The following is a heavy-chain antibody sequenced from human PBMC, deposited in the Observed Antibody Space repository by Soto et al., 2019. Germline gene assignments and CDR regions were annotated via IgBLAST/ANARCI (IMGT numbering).Heavy chain of an antibody. CDR2: IYHSGST. J-gene: IGHJ5*02. D-gene: IGHD3-10*01. V-gene: IGHV4-30-2*01. CDR3: ARVWFGEAFDP. CDR1: GGSISSGGYS. Sequence: PSETLSLTCAVSGGSISSGGYSWSWIRQPPGKGLEWIGYIYHSGSTYYNPPLKSRVTISVDRSKNQFSLKLSSVTAADTAVYYCARVWFGEAFDPWGQGTLVTVSS.